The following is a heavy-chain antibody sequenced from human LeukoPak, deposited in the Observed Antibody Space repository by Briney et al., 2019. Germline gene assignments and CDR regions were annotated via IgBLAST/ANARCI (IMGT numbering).Heavy chain of an antibody. J-gene: IGHJ3*02. V-gene: IGHV3-23*01. Sequence: GGSLRLSCAASGFTFSSYAMSWVRQAPGKGLEWVSAISGSGGSTYYADSVKGRFTISRDNSKNTLYLQMNSLRAEDTAVYYCAIRGCYGDDFDIWGQGTMVTVSS. D-gene: IGHD2-15*01. CDR3: AIRGCYGDDFDI. CDR1: GFTFSSYA. CDR2: ISGSGGST.